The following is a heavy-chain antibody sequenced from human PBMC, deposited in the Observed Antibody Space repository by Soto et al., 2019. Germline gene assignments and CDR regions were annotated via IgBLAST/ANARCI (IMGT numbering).Heavy chain of an antibody. D-gene: IGHD3-10*01. CDR3: ARNRLRQYYYGMDV. V-gene: IGHV5-51*01. J-gene: IGHJ6*02. CDR1: GYSFAVFW. CDR2: IYPGDSDT. Sequence: PRGSLRLSCQRSGYSFAVFWIAWVRHMPGKGVEWGVVIYPGDSDTRYSPSFRGKITISADKTISHVYLQGSSLKASDTAMYYWARNRLRQYYYGMDVCGQGTTVTVSS.